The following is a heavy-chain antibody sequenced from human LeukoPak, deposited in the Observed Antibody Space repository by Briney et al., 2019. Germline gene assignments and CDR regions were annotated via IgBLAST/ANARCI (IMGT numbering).Heavy chain of an antibody. Sequence: GASVKVSCKASGYTFTSYAMHWVRQAPGQRLEWMGWINAGNGNTKYSQKFLGRVTITRDTSASTAYMELSSLRSEDTAVYYCARVVPAALGTSGAFDIWGQGTMVTVSS. J-gene: IGHJ3*02. D-gene: IGHD2-2*01. CDR2: INAGNGNT. V-gene: IGHV1-3*01. CDR1: GYTFTSYA. CDR3: ARVVPAALGTSGAFDI.